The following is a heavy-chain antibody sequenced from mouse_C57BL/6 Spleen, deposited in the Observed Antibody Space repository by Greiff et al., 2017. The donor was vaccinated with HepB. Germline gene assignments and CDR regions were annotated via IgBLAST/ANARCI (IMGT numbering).Heavy chain of an antibody. Sequence: EVHLVESEGGLVQPGSSMKLSCTASGFTFSDYYMAWVRQVPEKGLEWVANINYDGSSTYYLDSLKSRFIISRDNAKNILYLQMSSLKSEDTATYYCARDGGNWDGYFDYWGQGTTLTVSS. D-gene: IGHD4-1*01. J-gene: IGHJ2*01. CDR1: GFTFSDYY. CDR3: ARDGGNWDGYFDY. V-gene: IGHV5-16*01. CDR2: INYDGSST.